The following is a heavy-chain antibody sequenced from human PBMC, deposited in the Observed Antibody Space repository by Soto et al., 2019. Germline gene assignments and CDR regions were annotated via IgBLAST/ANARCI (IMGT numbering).Heavy chain of an antibody. Sequence: QVQLVQSGAEVKKPGASVKVSCKASGYTFTSDDINRVRQATGQGLEWMGWMNPNSGNTGYAQKFQGRVTMTRNTSISTAYMELSSLRSEDTAVYYCARGITIFGVVDPGGQGTLVTVSS. D-gene: IGHD3-3*01. CDR2: MNPNSGNT. J-gene: IGHJ5*02. V-gene: IGHV1-8*01. CDR3: ARGITIFGVVDP. CDR1: GYTFTSDD.